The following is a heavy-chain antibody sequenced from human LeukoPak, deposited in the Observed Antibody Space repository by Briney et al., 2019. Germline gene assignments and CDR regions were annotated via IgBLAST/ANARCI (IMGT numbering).Heavy chain of an antibody. D-gene: IGHD6-13*01. J-gene: IGHJ6*02. CDR3: ARALAAAGTAGMDV. CDR2: IYYSGST. V-gene: IGHV4-59*01. Sequence: PSETLSLTCTVSGGSISSYYWSWIRQPPGKGLEWIGYIYYSGSTNYNPSLKSRVTISVDTSKNQFSLKLSSVTAADTAVYYCARALAAAGTAGMDVCGQGTTVTVSS. CDR1: GGSISSYY.